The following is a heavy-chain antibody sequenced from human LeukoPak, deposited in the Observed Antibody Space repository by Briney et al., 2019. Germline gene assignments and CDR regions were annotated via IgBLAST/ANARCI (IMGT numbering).Heavy chain of an antibody. CDR1: GGTFSSYA. D-gene: IGHD4-17*01. CDR2: IIPIFGTA. J-gene: IGHJ4*02. CDR3: ASLSRKDYGDYADY. V-gene: IGHV1-69*01. Sequence: SVKVSCKASGGTFSSYAISWVRQAPGQGLEWMGGIIPIFGTANYAQKFQGRVTITADESTSTAYMELSSLRSEDTAVYYCASLSRKDYGDYADYWGQGTLVTVSS.